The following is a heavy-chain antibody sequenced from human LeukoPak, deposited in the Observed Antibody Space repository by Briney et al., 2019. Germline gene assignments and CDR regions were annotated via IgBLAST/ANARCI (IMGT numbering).Heavy chain of an antibody. CDR1: GFTFSSYA. J-gene: IGHJ4*02. D-gene: IGHD6-19*01. V-gene: IGHV3-21*01. Sequence: GGSLRLSRAASGFTFSSYAMHWVRQAPGKGLEWVSSISSSSSYIYYADSVKGRFTISRDNAKNSLYLQMNSLRAEDTAVYYCARDLEYSSGWYDYWGQGTLVTVSP. CDR3: ARDLEYSSGWYDY. CDR2: ISSSSSYI.